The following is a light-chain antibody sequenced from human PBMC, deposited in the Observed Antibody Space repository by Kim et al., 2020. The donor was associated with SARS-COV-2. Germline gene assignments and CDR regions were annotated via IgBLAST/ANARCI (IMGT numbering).Light chain of an antibody. CDR3: QQYETLPHT. Sequence: DIQMIQSPSSLSASVGDRVTITCQASQDIHKYLNWFQQKPGAAPKLLIYGASNLESGVPSRFSGSGSGTDFTFTISSLQPEDVATYFCQQYETLPHTFGQGTKLEI. V-gene: IGKV1-33*01. CDR1: QDIHKY. J-gene: IGKJ2*01. CDR2: GAS.